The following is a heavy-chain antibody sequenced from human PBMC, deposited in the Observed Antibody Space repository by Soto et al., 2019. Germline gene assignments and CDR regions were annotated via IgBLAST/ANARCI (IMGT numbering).Heavy chain of an antibody. J-gene: IGHJ5*02. V-gene: IGHV1-2*02. CDR3: ARNYYDSSGYYSWP. CDR2: INPNSGGT. D-gene: IGHD3-22*01. Sequence: ASVKVSCEASGYTFTGYYIHWVRRAPGQGLEWMGWINPNSGGTNYAQKFQGRVTMTRDTSISTAYMELSRLRPDDTAVYYCARNYYDSSGYYSWPWGQGTLVTVS. CDR1: GYTFTGYY.